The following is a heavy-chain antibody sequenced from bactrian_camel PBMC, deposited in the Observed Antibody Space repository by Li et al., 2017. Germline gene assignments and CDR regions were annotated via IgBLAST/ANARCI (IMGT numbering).Heavy chain of an antibody. D-gene: IGHD7*01. CDR1: GFPFSSYD. Sequence: HVQLVESGGGAVQPGGSLRLSCAASGFPFSSYDMNWVRQAPGKGLEWVSSIYSDISNTYYADSVKGRFTASRDNAKNTLYLRLDSLKPEDTAMYYCAKEGDMWHPFGSWGQGTQVTVS. V-gene: IGHV3-2*01. CDR2: IYSDISNT. CDR3: AKEGDMWHPFGS. J-gene: IGHJ6*01.